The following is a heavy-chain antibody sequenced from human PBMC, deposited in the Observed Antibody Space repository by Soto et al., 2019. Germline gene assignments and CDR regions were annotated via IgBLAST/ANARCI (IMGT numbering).Heavy chain of an antibody. V-gene: IGHV4-39*01. Sequence: QLQLQESGPGLVKPSETLSLTCTVSGGSISSSSYYWGWIRQPPGKGLEWIGSIYSSGSTYYNPSLKSRVTISVDTSKSQFSLKLSSVTAADTAVYYCARHPGYGLYDFDYWGQGTLVTVSS. CDR3: ARHPGYGLYDFDY. CDR2: IYSSGST. D-gene: IGHD5-18*01. J-gene: IGHJ4*02. CDR1: GGSISSSSYY.